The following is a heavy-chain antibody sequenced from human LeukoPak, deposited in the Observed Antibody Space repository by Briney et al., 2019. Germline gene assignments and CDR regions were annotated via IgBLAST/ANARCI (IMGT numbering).Heavy chain of an antibody. CDR3: VRGGQGDGHSADEGFDI. J-gene: IGHJ3*02. CDR2: TYYRSKWYN. CDR1: GDSVFSNSS. Sequence: SQTRSLTCAISGDSVFSNSSWNWIRQSPSRGLEWLGRTYYRSKWYNDYGVSVKSRININPDTSKNHFSLQLSSVTPEDTAVYYCVRGGQGDGHSADEGFDIWGQGTMVTVS. D-gene: IGHD5-18*01. V-gene: IGHV6-1*01.